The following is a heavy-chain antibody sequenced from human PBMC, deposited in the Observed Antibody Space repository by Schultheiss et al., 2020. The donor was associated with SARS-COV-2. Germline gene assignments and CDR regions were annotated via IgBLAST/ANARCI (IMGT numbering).Heavy chain of an antibody. CDR1: GFTFSDYY. CDR2: ISSSSSYT. Sequence: GGSLRLSCAASGFTFSDYYMSWIRQAPGKGLEWVLYISSSSSYTNYADSVKGRFTISRDNAKNSLYLQMNSLSAEDTAVYYCARAGLMMYQLLLYFDLWGRGTLVTVSS. V-gene: IGHV3-11*05. J-gene: IGHJ2*01. D-gene: IGHD2-2*01. CDR3: ARAGLMMYQLLLYFDL.